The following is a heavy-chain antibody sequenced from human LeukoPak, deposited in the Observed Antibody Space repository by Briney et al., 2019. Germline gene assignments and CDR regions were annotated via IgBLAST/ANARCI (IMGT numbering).Heavy chain of an antibody. CDR3: ARVRSSSSWYADY. V-gene: IGHV4-34*01. Sequence: SETLSLTCAVYGGSFSGYYWSWIRQPPGKGLEWIGEINHSGSTNYNPSLKSRVTISVDTSKNQFSLKLSSVTAADTAVYYCARVRSSSSWYADYWGQGTLVTVSS. CDR2: INHSGST. D-gene: IGHD6-13*01. CDR1: GGSFSGYY. J-gene: IGHJ4*02.